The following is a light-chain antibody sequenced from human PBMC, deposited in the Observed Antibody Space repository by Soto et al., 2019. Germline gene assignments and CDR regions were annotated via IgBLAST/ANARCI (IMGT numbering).Light chain of an antibody. CDR1: GRDLGDYYY. J-gene: IGLJ3*02. CDR3: SSYASGPTVL. Sequence: QSVLTQPASLSGSPGQSITISCTGTGRDLGDYYYVSWYQQRPGKAPRLLIYEVTNRPSGISDRFSGSKSGSTASLTISGLQAEDEADYYCSSYASGPTVLFGGGTKVTVL. CDR2: EVT. V-gene: IGLV2-14*01.